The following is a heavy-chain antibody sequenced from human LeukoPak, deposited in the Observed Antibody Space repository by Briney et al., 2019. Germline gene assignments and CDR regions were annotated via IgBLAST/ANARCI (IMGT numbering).Heavy chain of an antibody. CDR1: GFTFSTYA. D-gene: IGHD6-19*01. CDR3: AKHLSSSSSYYYDS. J-gene: IGHJ4*02. V-gene: IGHV3-23*01. Sequence: GGSLRLSCAASGFTFSTYAMSWVRQAPGKGLEWVSTIIGSGESTYYADSVKGRFTISRDNSKNTLYLQVNSLRVEDTGFYYCAKHLSSSSSYYYDSWGQGTLVTVSS. CDR2: IIGSGEST.